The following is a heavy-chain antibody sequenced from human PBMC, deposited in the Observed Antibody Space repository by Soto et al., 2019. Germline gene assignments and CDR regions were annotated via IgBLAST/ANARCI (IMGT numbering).Heavy chain of an antibody. D-gene: IGHD3-22*01. J-gene: IGHJ4*02. CDR3: ARQIYDSDTGPNFQYYFDS. Sequence: PGESLKISCNDFGYSFTTNWIAWVRQVPGKGLEWMGRIDPSDSQTYYSPSFRGHVTISVTKSITTVFLQWSSLRASDTAMYYCARQIYDSDTGPNFQYYFDSWGQGTPVTVSS. CDR2: IDPSDSQT. V-gene: IGHV5-10-1*01. CDR1: GYSFTTNW.